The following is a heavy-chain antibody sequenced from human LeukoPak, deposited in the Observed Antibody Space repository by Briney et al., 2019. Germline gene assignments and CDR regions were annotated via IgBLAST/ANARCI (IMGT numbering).Heavy chain of an antibody. V-gene: IGHV4-39*07. CDR3: ARTGKTLLNYDFDY. J-gene: IGHJ4*02. D-gene: IGHD1-7*01. CDR2: IYYDRST. CDR1: GGSISSSTYY. Sequence: SETLYLTCTVSGGSISSSTYYWGWIRQPPGKGLEWIGNIYYDRSTYYNPSLKSRVTISVDTSKNQFSLKLNSVTAADTAVYYCARTGKTLLNYDFDYWGQGTLVTVSS.